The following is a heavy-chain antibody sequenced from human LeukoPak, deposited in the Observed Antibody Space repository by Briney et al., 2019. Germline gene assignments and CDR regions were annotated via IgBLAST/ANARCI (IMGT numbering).Heavy chain of an antibody. D-gene: IGHD6-19*01. J-gene: IGHJ5*02. CDR1: GGSFSGHY. CDR2: INHSGST. Sequence: PSETLSLTCAVYGGSFSGHYWSWIRQPPGKGLEWIGEINHSGSTNYNPSLKSRVTISVDTSKNQFSLKLSSVTAADTAVYYCARIGPYSSGFDPWGQGTLVTVSS. CDR3: ARIGPYSSGFDP. V-gene: IGHV4-34*01.